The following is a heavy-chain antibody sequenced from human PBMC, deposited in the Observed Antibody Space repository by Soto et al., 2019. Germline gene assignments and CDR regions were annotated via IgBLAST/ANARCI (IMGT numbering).Heavy chain of an antibody. D-gene: IGHD6-13*01. CDR1: GFTFNNYA. CDR3: AKGALGSSSWYDFDY. Sequence: EVQLLESGGGLVQPGGSLRLSCAASGFTFNNYAMNWGRQAPGKGLEWVSSISGSGGSTYYADSVKCRFTISRENSKNTLDMHMNSLRAEDAAVYYCAKGALGSSSWYDFDYWGQETLVTVSS. J-gene: IGHJ4*02. CDR2: ISGSGGST. V-gene: IGHV3-23*01.